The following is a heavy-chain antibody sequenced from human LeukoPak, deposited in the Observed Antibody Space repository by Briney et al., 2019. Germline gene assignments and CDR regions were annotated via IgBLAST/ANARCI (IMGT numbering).Heavy chain of an antibody. CDR2: IYYSGST. CDR3: ATRTLGLDY. Sequence: PSETLSLTCTVSGGSISSSSYYWGWIRQPPGKGLEWIGTIYYSGSTYYNPSLKSRVTISVDSSKNQFSLRLSSVTAEDTAVYYCATRTLGLDYWGQGTLVTVSS. D-gene: IGHD3/OR15-3a*01. J-gene: IGHJ4*02. CDR1: GGSISSSSYY. V-gene: IGHV4-39*07.